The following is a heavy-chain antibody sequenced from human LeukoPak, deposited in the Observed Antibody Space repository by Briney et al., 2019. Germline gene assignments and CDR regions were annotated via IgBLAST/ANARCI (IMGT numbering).Heavy chain of an antibody. J-gene: IGHJ3*02. CDR2: ISGSGGST. V-gene: IGHV3-23*01. CDR1: GFTFSSYA. Sequence: PGGSLRLSCAASGFTFSSYAMSWVRQAPGKGLEWVSAISGSGGSTYYADSVKGRFTISRDNSKNTLYLQMNGLRAEHMAVYYCAKGYRPMIVVVITPDAFDIWGQGTMVTVSS. CDR3: AKGYRPMIVVVITPDAFDI. D-gene: IGHD3-22*01.